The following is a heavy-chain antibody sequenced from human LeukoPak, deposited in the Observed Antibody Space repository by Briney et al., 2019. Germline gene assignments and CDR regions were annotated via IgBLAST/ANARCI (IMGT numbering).Heavy chain of an antibody. D-gene: IGHD3-10*01. V-gene: IGHV3-43D*03. CDR2: ISWDGGST. Sequence: PGGSLRLSCAASGFTFDDYAMHWVRHAPGKGLEWVSLISWDGGSTYYADSVKGRFTISRDNSKNSLYLQMNSLRAEDTALYYCAKGAMVRGVTDYYYYYMDVWGKGTTVTVSS. CDR3: AKGAMVRGVTDYYYYYMDV. CDR1: GFTFDDYA. J-gene: IGHJ6*03.